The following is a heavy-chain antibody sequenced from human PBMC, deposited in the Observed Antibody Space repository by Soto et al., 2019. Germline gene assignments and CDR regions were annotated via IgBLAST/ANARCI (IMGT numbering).Heavy chain of an antibody. CDR1: GFTFKNYA. Sequence: EVNLLESGGGVVQPGESLRISCVGSGFTFKNYAMTWVRQAPGKGLEWVSGTTGSGANKHYADSVRGRFTISRDNSKKTCYLKMKSWGVEDTAFYYGAKDCDCGDDGPAAYFEYWGQGTLVNVSS. V-gene: IGHV3-23*01. D-gene: IGHD4-17*01. CDR2: TTGSGANK. J-gene: IGHJ1*01. CDR3: AKDCDCGDDGPAAYFEY.